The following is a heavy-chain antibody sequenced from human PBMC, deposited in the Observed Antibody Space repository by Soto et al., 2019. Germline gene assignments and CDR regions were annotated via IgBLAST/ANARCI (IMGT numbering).Heavy chain of an antibody. CDR3: ARSIVVVTALDY. CDR2: INAGNGNT. Sequence: QVQLVQSGAEEKKPGASVKVSCKASGYTFTSYAMHWVRQAPGQRLEWRGWINAGNGNTKYSQKFQGRVTITRDTSASAAYMELNSLRSQDTAVYYCARSIVVVTALDYWGQGTLVTVSS. V-gene: IGHV1-3*05. CDR1: GYTFTSYA. J-gene: IGHJ4*02. D-gene: IGHD2-21*02.